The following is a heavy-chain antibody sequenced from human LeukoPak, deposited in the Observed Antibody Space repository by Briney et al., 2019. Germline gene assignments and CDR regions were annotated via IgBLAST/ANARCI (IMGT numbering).Heavy chain of an antibody. Sequence: SETLSLTCTVSGASIKNYYWSWIRQPAGKGLEWIGRISTTGSTNYNPSLKSRISISAVTSKNQFSLSLTSVTAADTAVYYCGRAPYGPLDHWGQGILVTVSS. CDR3: GRAPYGPLDH. V-gene: IGHV4-4*07. CDR1: GASIKNYY. D-gene: IGHD3-10*01. CDR2: ISTTGST. J-gene: IGHJ4*02.